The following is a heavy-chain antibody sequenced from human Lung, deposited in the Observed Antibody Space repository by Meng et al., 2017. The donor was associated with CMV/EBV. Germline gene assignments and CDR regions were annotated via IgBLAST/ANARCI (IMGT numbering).Heavy chain of an antibody. Sequence: SCAVYGGSFSGSYWHWIRQPPGMGLEWIGEIDGTGRTKYSPSLNSRVTILLDTSKKQFSLELSSVTAADTAVYYCARLTGTVYVHWLDSWVQGTLVTVSS. CDR2: IDGTGRT. J-gene: IGHJ5*01. V-gene: IGHV4-34*01. CDR1: GGSFSGSY. CDR3: ARLTGTVYVHWLDS. D-gene: IGHD1-7*01.